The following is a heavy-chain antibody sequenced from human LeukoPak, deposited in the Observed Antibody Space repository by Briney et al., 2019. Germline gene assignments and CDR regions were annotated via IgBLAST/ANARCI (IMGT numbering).Heavy chain of an antibody. CDR2: ISSSGST. Sequence: PSETLSLTCTVSGDSISSGDYYWSWIRQPAGKGLEWIGRISSSGSTNYNPSLKSRVTISVDTSKNQFSLKLSSVTAADTAVYFCARDSPNYDILTGYYSKYYYYMDVWGKGTTVTISS. J-gene: IGHJ6*03. CDR1: GDSISSGDYY. CDR3: ARDSPNYDILTGYYSKYYYYMDV. D-gene: IGHD3-9*01. V-gene: IGHV4-61*02.